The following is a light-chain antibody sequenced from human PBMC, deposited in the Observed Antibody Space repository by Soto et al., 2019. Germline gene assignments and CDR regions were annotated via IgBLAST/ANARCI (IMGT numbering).Light chain of an antibody. J-gene: IGLJ2*01. CDR2: DVS. CDR1: NSDVGGYNY. CDR3: CSYAGSNTLV. V-gene: IGLV2-11*01. Sequence: QSALTQPRSVSGSPGQSVTISCTGTNSDVGGYNYVSWYQQHPDKAPKVLIYDVSERPSGVPDRFSGSKSCNTASLTISGLQAEDEADYYCCSYAGSNTLVFGGGTKLTVL.